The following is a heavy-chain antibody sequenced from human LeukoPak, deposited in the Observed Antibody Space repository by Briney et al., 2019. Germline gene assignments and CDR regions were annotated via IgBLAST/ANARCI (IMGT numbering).Heavy chain of an antibody. CDR2: ISYDGSKK. J-gene: IGHJ4*02. CDR3: AKDVVSDGYNYFDY. Sequence: GTSLRLSCAASGFTFSNSGMHWVRQAPGKGLEWVAVISYDGSKKYYADSVKGRFTISRDNSKNTLYLQVNTVRVEDTAVFYCAKDVVSDGYNYFDYWGQGTLVTVSS. CDR1: GFTFSNSG. D-gene: IGHD5-24*01. V-gene: IGHV3-30*18.